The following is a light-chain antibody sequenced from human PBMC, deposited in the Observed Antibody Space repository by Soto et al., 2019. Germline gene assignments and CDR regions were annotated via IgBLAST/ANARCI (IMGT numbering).Light chain of an antibody. CDR1: QSVGRH. J-gene: IGKJ2*01. CDR2: DTS. CDR3: QQRTKWPET. V-gene: IGKV3-11*01. Sequence: EIVLTQAPATLSLSPGQRGALSCRASQSVGRHLAWYQQKPGQAPRLLIYDTSNRASGIPARFSGSGSETDFTLTISGLGPEDFAVYFCQQRTKWPETFGQGTK.